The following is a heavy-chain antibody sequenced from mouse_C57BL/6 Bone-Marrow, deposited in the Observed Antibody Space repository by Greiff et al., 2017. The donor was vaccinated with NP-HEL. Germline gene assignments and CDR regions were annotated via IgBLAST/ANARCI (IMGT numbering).Heavy chain of an antibody. CDR1: GFNIKDDY. Sequence: DVKLVESGAELVRPGASVKLSCTASGFNIKDDYMHWVKQRPEQGLEWIGWIDPENGDTEYASKFQGKATITADTSSNTAYLQLSSLTSEDTAVYYCTTSVYYSPAWFAYWGQGTLVTVSA. D-gene: IGHD2-12*01. CDR2: IDPENGDT. V-gene: IGHV14-4*01. J-gene: IGHJ3*01. CDR3: TTSVYYSPAWFAY.